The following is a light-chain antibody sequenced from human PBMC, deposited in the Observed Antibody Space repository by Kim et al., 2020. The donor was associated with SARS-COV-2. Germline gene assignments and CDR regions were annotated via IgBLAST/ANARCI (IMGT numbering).Light chain of an antibody. CDR3: QTQDSNTGI. CDR2: QDS. V-gene: IGLV3-1*01. CDR1: KLGNRY. Sequence: SYELTQPPSVSVSLGQTANIICSGDKLGNRYASWYQQRPGHSPLLVIYQDSKRPSGIPERFSGSTSGHTATLTITGTQITDEATHYCQTQDSNTGIFGGGTQLTVL. J-gene: IGLJ2*01.